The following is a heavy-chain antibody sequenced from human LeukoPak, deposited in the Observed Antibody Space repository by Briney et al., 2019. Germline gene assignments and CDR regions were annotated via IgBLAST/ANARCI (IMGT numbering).Heavy chain of an antibody. CDR3: ARGRRDSSGYYYSA. D-gene: IGHD3-22*01. V-gene: IGHV4-4*07. CDR2: IYTSGST. Sequence: SETLSLTCTVSGGSISSYYWSWIRQPAGKGLEWIGRIYTSGSTNYNPSLKSRVTMSVGTSKNQFSLKLSSVTAADTAVYYCARGRRDSSGYYYSAWGQGTLVTVSP. CDR1: GGSISSYY. J-gene: IGHJ5*02.